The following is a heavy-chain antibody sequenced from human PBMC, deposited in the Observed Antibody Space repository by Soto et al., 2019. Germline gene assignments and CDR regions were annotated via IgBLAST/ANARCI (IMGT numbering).Heavy chain of an antibody. J-gene: IGHJ4*02. D-gene: IGHD3-10*01. V-gene: IGHV1-69*02. CDR2: VNPIVSMS. CDR3: ASSYGSGYRAFDY. CDR1: GDTFNFYS. Sequence: QVQLVQSGAEVKRPGSSVKVSCKASGDTFNFYSINWVRQAPGLGLEWMGRVNPIVSMSNYAQKFQGRVTMTADRSTSTAYMELSSVRSEYKAIYYCASSYGSGYRAFDYWGQGALVTVSS.